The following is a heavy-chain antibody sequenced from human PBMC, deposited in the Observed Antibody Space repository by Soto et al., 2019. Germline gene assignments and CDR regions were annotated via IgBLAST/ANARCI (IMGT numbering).Heavy chain of an antibody. CDR2: ISGSGGST. J-gene: IGHJ4*02. V-gene: IGHV3-23*01. D-gene: IGHD6-13*01. CDR1: GFTFSSYA. Sequence: GGSLRLSCAASGFTFSSYAMSWVRQAPGKGLEWVSAISGSGGSTYYADSVKGRFTISRDNSKNTLYLQMNSLRAEDTAVYYCARIRTFIAAAGRAFDYWGQGTLVTVSS. CDR3: ARIRTFIAAAGRAFDY.